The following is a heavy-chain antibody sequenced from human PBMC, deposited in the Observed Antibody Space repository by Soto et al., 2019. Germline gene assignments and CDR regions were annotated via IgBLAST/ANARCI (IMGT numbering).Heavy chain of an antibody. Sequence: QVQLVQSGAEVKKPGSSVKVSCKASGGTFSSYAISWVRQAPGQGLEWMGGIIPIFGTANYAQKFQGRVTITADESTSTAYMELSSLRSEDTAVYYCARDNRYYYDSSGRDAFDIWGQGTMVTVSS. CDR2: IIPIFGTA. V-gene: IGHV1-69*01. J-gene: IGHJ3*02. CDR3: ARDNRYYYDSSGRDAFDI. D-gene: IGHD3-22*01. CDR1: GGTFSSYA.